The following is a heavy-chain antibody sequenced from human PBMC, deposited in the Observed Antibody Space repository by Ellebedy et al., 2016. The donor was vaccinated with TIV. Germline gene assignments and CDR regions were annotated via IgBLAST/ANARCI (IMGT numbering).Heavy chain of an antibody. CDR2: INSDGSTT. CDR1: GFTFSSYW. CDR3: AREWMRGMDV. V-gene: IGHV3-74*01. Sequence: GGSLRLXCAASGFTFSSYWMHWVRQAPGKGLVWVSRINSDGSTTSYADSVKGRFTISRDNAKNTLYLQMNSLRDEDTAMYYCAREWMRGMDVWGQGTTVTVSS. J-gene: IGHJ6*02. D-gene: IGHD2-2*03.